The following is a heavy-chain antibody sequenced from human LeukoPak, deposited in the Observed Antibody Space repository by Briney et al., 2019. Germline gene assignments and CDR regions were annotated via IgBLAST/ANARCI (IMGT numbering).Heavy chain of an antibody. D-gene: IGHD3-3*01. Sequence: GASVKVSCKASGYTFTSYDINWVRQATGQGLEWMGWMNPNSVNTGYAQKFQGRVTMTRNTSISTAYMELSSLRSEDTAVYYCARGLSAGSYYDFWSGYYLDYWGQGTLVTVSS. CDR2: MNPNSVNT. J-gene: IGHJ4*02. CDR1: GYTFTSYD. V-gene: IGHV1-8*01. CDR3: ARGLSAGSYYDFWSGYYLDY.